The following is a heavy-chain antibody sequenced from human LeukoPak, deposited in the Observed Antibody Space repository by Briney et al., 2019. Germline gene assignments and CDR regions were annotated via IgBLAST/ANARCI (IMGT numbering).Heavy chain of an antibody. CDR1: GGSISSSSYY. CDR3: ASTDYYDSSGYYRY. V-gene: IGHV4-39*07. J-gene: IGHJ4*02. Sequence: PSETLSLTCTVSGGSISSSSYYWGWIRQPPGKGLECIGYINPSGSTSYNPSLKSRVTISVDRSKNQFSLKLTSVTAADTAVYYCASTDYYDSSGYYRYWGQGTLVTVSS. CDR2: INPSGST. D-gene: IGHD3-22*01.